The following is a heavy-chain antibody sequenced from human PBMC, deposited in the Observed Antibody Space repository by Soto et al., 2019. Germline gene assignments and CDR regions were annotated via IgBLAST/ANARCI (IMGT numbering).Heavy chain of an antibody. D-gene: IGHD6-19*01. V-gene: IGHV1-69*06. Sequence: SVKVSCKASAGTFSSYAISWVLQAPGQGLEWMGGIIPIFGTANYAQKFQGRVTITADKSTSTAYMELSSLRSEDTAVYYCARDHGAVAGLFFDYWGQGTLVTVPQ. CDR1: AGTFSSYA. J-gene: IGHJ4*02. CDR2: IIPIFGTA. CDR3: ARDHGAVAGLFFDY.